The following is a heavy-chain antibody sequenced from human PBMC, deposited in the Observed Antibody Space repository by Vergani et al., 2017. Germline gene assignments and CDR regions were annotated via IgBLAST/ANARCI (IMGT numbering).Heavy chain of an antibody. CDR3: VREGSYCGSTTCRNPSYVYYYHMDV. D-gene: IGHD2-21*01. Sequence: QVQLVESGGGVVQPGRSLRLSCTSSGFTVSTYAIHWVRQAPGKGLEWVAIIYYDGSKKYYADSVKGRFTISRDNSRNTLDLLMSSLRAEDTAIYYCVREGSYCGSTTCRNPSYVYYYHMDVWGEGTTVTVSS. V-gene: IGHV3-33*01. CDR2: IYYDGSKK. CDR1: GFTVSTYA. J-gene: IGHJ6*03.